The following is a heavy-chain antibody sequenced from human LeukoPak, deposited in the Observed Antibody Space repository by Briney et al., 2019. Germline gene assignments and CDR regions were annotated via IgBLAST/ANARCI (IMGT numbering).Heavy chain of an antibody. Sequence: PSETLSLTCADYGGSFSGYYWSWIRQPPGKGLEWIGEINHSGSTNYNPSLKSRVTISVDTSKNQFSLKLSSVTAADTAVYYCARVGSGYIDYWGQGTLVTVSS. J-gene: IGHJ4*02. CDR1: GGSFSGYY. D-gene: IGHD3-22*01. CDR3: ARVGSGYIDY. V-gene: IGHV4-34*01. CDR2: INHSGST.